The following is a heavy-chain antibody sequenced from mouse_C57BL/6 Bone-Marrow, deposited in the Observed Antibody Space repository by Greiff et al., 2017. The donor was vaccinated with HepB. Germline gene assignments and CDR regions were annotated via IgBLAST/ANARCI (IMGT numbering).Heavy chain of an antibody. CDR3: TTRQLRAWFAY. D-gene: IGHD1-1*01. CDR2: IDPEDGDT. V-gene: IGHV14-1*01. CDR1: GFNIKDYY. J-gene: IGHJ3*01. Sequence: EVKVEESGAELVRPGASVKLSCTASGFNIKDYYMHWVKQRPEQGLEWIGRIDPEDGDTEYAPKFQGKATLTADTSSNTAYLQLSSLTSEDTAVYYCTTRQLRAWFAYWGQGTLVTVSA.